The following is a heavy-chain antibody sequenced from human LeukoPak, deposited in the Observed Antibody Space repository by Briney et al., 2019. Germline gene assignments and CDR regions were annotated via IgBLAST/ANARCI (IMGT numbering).Heavy chain of an antibody. CDR3: ARAYCGGDCYPDYYYYGMDV. CDR2: IYSVGST. Sequence: GGSLRLSCAASGFTVSSNYMSWVRQAPGKGLEWVSVIYSVGSTYYADSVKGRFTISRHNSKNTLYLQMNSLRAEDTAVYYCARAYCGGDCYPDYYYYGMDVWGQGTTVTVSS. D-gene: IGHD2-21*02. J-gene: IGHJ6*02. V-gene: IGHV3-53*04. CDR1: GFTVSSNY.